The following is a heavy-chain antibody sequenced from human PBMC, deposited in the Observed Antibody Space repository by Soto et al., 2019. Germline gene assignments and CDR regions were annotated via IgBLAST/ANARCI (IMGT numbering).Heavy chain of an antibody. Sequence: EVQLVESGGGLVRPGGSLRLSCAASGFTFSDHYMDWVRQAPGKGLEWVGRSRQRANSYTTEYAAAVKGRFTISRDDSKNSLYLQMNSLKTEDTAVYYCARATGGYDYWGQGTLVTVSS. D-gene: IGHD5-12*01. V-gene: IGHV3-72*01. CDR2: SRQRANSYTT. CDR1: GFTFSDHY. J-gene: IGHJ4*02. CDR3: ARATGGYDY.